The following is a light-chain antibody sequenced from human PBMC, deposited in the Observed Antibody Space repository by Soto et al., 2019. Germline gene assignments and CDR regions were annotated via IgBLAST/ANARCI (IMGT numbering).Light chain of an antibody. CDR1: QSVSSGY. CDR2: GAS. Sequence: VLTQSPCTLSLSPGERATLSCRASQSVSSGYLAWYQQKPGQAPRLLIYGASSRVTGIPDRFSGSGSGTDFTLTISRLEPEDFAVYYCQQYGSSPSTFGQGTKVDIK. V-gene: IGKV3-20*01. CDR3: QQYGSSPST. J-gene: IGKJ1*01.